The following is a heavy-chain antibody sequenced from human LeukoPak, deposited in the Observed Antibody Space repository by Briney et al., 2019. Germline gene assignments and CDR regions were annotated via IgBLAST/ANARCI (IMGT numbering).Heavy chain of an antibody. Sequence: PGGSLRLSCAASGFTFSDYGMHWVRQAPGKGLEWVAIISYDGSYKYYGDSVKDRFTISRDNSKNTLYLQINSLRTEDTAVYYCAKGHSSTGWYFDLWGRGTLVTVSS. CDR3: AKGHSSTGWYFDL. V-gene: IGHV3-30*18. D-gene: IGHD2-2*01. CDR1: GFTFSDYG. J-gene: IGHJ2*01. CDR2: ISYDGSYK.